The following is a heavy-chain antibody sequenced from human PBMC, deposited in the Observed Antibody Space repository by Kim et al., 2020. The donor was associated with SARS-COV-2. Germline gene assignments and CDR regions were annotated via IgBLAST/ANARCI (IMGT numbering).Heavy chain of an antibody. V-gene: IGHV4-39*01. D-gene: IGHD3-16*02. CDR3: ARQALRELSYLDY. CDR2: IYHSGST. Sequence: SETLSLTCTASGVSISSSSYYWGWIRQPPGKGLEWIGSIYHSGSTYYNPSLKSRGTISVDTSKNQFSLKLSSVTAADTAVYYCARQALRELSYLDYLGQG. J-gene: IGHJ4*02. CDR1: GVSISSSSYY.